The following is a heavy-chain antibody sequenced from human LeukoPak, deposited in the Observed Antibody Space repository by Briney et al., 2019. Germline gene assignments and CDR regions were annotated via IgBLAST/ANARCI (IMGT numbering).Heavy chain of an antibody. D-gene: IGHD1-26*01. CDR2: INRDGSII. CDR3: ARNGLGEWELLHV. CDR1: GFTFSRYW. V-gene: IGHV3-74*01. Sequence: GGSLRLSCAASGFTFSRYWMHWVRQVPGKGLVWVSRINRDGSIISYADSVRGRFTIPRDNAKNTLYLQMNGLRAEDTAVYYCARNGLGEWELLHVWGQGTLVTASS. J-gene: IGHJ4*02.